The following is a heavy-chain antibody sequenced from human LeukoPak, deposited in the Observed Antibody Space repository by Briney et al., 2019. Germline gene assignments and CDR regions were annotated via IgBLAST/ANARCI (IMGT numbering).Heavy chain of an antibody. CDR1: GASISSHY. Sequence: SETLSLTCTVSGASISSHYWCWIRQPPGTGLGWIGDIYYRGSTTYNPSLKSRVSISLDTSRNQFSLNLSSVTAADTAVYYCAKLEVGRFDPWGQGTLVTVSS. D-gene: IGHD7-27*01. CDR3: AKLEVGRFDP. CDR2: IYYRGST. J-gene: IGHJ5*02. V-gene: IGHV4-59*11.